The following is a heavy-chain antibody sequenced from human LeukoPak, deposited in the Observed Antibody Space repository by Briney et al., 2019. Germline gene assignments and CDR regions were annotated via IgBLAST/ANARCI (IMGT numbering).Heavy chain of an antibody. CDR3: ARDCSSTSCFDY. Sequence: PGGSLRLSCAASGFTFYDYGMSWVRQAPGKGLEWVSGSNWNGGSTGYADSVKGRFTISRDNAKNSLYLQMNSLRAEDTALYYCARDCSSTSCFDYWGQGTLVTVSS. CDR1: GFTFYDYG. D-gene: IGHD2-2*01. J-gene: IGHJ4*02. CDR2: SNWNGGST. V-gene: IGHV3-20*04.